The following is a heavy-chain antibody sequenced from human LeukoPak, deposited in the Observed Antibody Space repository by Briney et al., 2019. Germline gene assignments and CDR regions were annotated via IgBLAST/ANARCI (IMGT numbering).Heavy chain of an antibody. V-gene: IGHV3-23*01. Sequence: GGSLRLSCAASGFTFSSYAMSWVRQAPGKRLEWVSAISGSGGSTYYADSVKGRFTISRDNSKNTLYLQMNSLRAEDTAVYYCATPWNGDYVGFDYWGQGTLVTVSS. CDR3: ATPWNGDYVGFDY. CDR2: ISGSGGST. CDR1: GFTFSSYA. J-gene: IGHJ4*02. D-gene: IGHD4-17*01.